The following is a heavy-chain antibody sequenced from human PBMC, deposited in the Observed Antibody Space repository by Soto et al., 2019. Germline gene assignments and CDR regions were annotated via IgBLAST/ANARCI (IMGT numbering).Heavy chain of an antibody. D-gene: IGHD6-13*01. J-gene: IGHJ4*02. Sequence: YGPTLVNHTQTLTLTCSFSGFSLATSGLCVTWIRQPPGKALEWLARIDWDDDKYYSTSLKTRLTISKDTSKNQVVLTMTTMEPADTATYYFARSPYSASWYYFDFWCQGIMVTGSS. CDR2: IDWDDDK. V-gene: IGHV2-70*11. CDR1: GFSLATSGLC. CDR3: ARSPYSASWYYFDF.